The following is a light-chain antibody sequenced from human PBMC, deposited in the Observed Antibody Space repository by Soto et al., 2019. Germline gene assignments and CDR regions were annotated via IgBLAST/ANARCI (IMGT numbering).Light chain of an antibody. V-gene: IGKV3-15*01. CDR1: QSVSSN. CDR2: GAS. Sequence: EIVMTQSPATLSVSPGERATLSCRASQSVSSNLAWYQQKPGQAPRLLIYGASTRATGIPARFSGSGSGTEFTLTISSLQYEDFEVYYCQQYNNCQLTLGGGTKADIK. J-gene: IGKJ4*01. CDR3: QQYNNCQLT.